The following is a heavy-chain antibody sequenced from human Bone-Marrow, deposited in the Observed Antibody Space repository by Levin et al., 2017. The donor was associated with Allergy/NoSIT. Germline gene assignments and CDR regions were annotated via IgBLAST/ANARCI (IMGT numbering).Heavy chain of an antibody. D-gene: IGHD2-15*01. J-gene: IGHJ4*02. CDR3: AKDSGSGGSILVVVAATDY. CDR1: GFTFTSYA. CDR2: ISGSGGST. V-gene: IGHV3-23*01. Sequence: LSLTCAASGFTFTSYAMNWVRQAPGKGLEWVSAISGSGGSTYYADSVKGRFTISRDNSKNTLYLQMNSLRAEDTALYYCAKDSGSGGSILVVVAATDYWGQGALVTVSS.